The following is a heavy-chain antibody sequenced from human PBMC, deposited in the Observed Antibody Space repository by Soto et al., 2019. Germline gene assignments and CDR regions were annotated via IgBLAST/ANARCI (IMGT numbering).Heavy chain of an antibody. J-gene: IGHJ6*03. V-gene: IGHV4-34*01. Sequence: SETLSLTCAVYGGSFSGYYWSWIRQPPGKGLEWIGEINHSGSTNYNPSLKSRVTISVDTSKNQFSLKLSSVTAADTAVYDCARGKVVVVAATSYYYMDVWGKGTTVTVSS. CDR3: ARGKVVVVAATSYYYMDV. D-gene: IGHD2-15*01. CDR2: INHSGST. CDR1: GGSFSGYY.